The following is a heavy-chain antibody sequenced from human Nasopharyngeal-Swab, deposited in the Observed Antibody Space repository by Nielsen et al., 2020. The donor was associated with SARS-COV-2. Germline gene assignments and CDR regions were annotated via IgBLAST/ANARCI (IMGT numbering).Heavy chain of an antibody. CDR2: IYNSGSA. CDR1: GGSMNTISYY. D-gene: IGHD3-16*01. V-gene: IGHV4-39*07. CDR3: ARGGYDHWFGHPFDP. Sequence: SETLSLTCTVSGGSMNTISYYWGWIRQPPGKGLEWIGNIYNSGSAYNNPSLKSRVSISVDTSKNQFSLKLTSVTAADTAVYFCARGGYDHWFGHPFDPWGQGTLVTVSS. J-gene: IGHJ5*02.